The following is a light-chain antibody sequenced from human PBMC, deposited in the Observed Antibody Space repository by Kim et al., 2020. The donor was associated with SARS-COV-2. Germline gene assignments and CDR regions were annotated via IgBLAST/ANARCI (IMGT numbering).Light chain of an antibody. Sequence: QSIASSCPGTSRDVGGYKYVSWYQQHPGKAPNLMIYDVSNRPSGVSNRFSGSKSGNTASLTISGLQAEDEADYYCSSYIRSSTTYVFGTGTQLTVL. V-gene: IGLV2-14*03. CDR2: DVS. CDR3: SSYIRSSTTYV. J-gene: IGLJ1*01. CDR1: SRDVGGYKY.